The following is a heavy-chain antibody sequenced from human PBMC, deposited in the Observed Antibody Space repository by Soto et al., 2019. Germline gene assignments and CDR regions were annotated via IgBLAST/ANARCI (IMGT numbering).Heavy chain of an antibody. V-gene: IGHV3-74*01. CDR1: GFTFSSYW. J-gene: IGHJ5*02. CDR3: ARYSRPVLRYFDWLLTWFDP. Sequence: EVQLVESGGGLVQPGGSLRLSCAASGFTFSSYWMHWVRQAPGKGLVWVSRINSDGSSTSYAESVKGRFTISRDNAKNTLYLQMNSLRAEDTAVYYCARYSRPVLRYFDWLLTWFDPWGQGTLVTVSS. D-gene: IGHD3-9*01. CDR2: INSDGSST.